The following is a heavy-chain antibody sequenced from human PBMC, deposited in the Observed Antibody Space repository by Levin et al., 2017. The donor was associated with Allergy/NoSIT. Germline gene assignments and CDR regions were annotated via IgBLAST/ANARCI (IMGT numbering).Heavy chain of an antibody. V-gene: IGHV4-59*01. D-gene: IGHD6-13*01. CDR3: ARDHMTAAGTNFYYYFMDV. CDR2: IYDSGIT. J-gene: IGHJ6*03. CDR1: GGSISNYC. Sequence: ESLKISCTVSGGSISNYCWSWVRQPPGKGLEWIGYIYDSGITNYTPSLRSRVTISVDTSKNQFSLKLRSMTAADTAVYYCARDHMTAAGTNFYYYFMDVWGKGTTVTVSS.